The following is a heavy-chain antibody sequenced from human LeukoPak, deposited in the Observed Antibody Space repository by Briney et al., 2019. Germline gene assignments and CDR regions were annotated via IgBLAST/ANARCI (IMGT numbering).Heavy chain of an antibody. D-gene: IGHD2-2*02. CDR1: GYTFTSYG. CDR3: ARDRCSSTSCYIDY. Sequence: ASVKVSCKASGYTFTSYGISWVRQAPGQGLEWMGWISAYNGNTNYAQKLQGRVTMTTDTSTSTANMELRSLRSDDTAVYYCARDRCSSTSCYIDYWGQGTLVTVSS. CDR2: ISAYNGNT. V-gene: IGHV1-18*01. J-gene: IGHJ4*02.